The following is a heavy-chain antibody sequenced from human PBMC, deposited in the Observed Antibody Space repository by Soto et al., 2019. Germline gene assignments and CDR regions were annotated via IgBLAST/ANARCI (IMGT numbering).Heavy chain of an antibody. V-gene: IGHV4-31*03. D-gene: IGHD6-19*01. J-gene: IGHJ4*02. Sequence: SETLSLTCTVSGGSISSGGYYWSWIRQHPGKGLEWIGYIYYSGSTYYNPSLKSRVTISVDTSKNQFSLKLSSVTAADTAVYYCARHTGGWDSSGWQGVDYWGQGTLVTVSS. CDR1: GGSISSGGYY. CDR2: IYYSGST. CDR3: ARHTGGWDSSGWQGVDY.